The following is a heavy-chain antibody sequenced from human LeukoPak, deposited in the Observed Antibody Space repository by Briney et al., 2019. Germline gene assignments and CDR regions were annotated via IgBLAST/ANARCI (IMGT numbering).Heavy chain of an antibody. J-gene: IGHJ1*01. Sequence: GASVKVSCKVSGYTLTELSMHWVRQAPGKGLEWMGGFDPEDGETIYAQKFQGRVTMTEDTSTDTAYMELSSLRSEDTAVYYCATVLFLTGYYERAEYFQHWGQGTLVTVSS. D-gene: IGHD3-9*01. V-gene: IGHV1-24*01. CDR2: FDPEDGET. CDR1: GYTLTELS. CDR3: ATVLFLTGYYERAEYFQH.